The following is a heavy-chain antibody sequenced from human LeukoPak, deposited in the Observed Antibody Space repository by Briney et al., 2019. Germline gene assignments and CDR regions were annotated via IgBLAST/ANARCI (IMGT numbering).Heavy chain of an antibody. CDR2: ISGGGGST. CDR3: AKGMTTVVTYFDY. V-gene: IGHV3-23*01. Sequence: GGSLRLSCAASGLTFSSYAMSWVRQAPGKGLEWVSAISGGGGSTYYADSVKGRFTISRDNSKNTLYLQMNSLRAEDTAVYYCAKGMTTVVTYFDYWGQGTLVTVSS. D-gene: IGHD4-23*01. J-gene: IGHJ4*02. CDR1: GLTFSSYA.